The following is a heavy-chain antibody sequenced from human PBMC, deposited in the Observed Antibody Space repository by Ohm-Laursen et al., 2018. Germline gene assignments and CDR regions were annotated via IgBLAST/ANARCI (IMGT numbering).Heavy chain of an antibody. CDR1: GFTFSNAW. J-gene: IGHJ4*02. Sequence: GSLRLSCTASGFTFSNAWMSWVRQAPGKGLEWVGRIKRKADGETTDYAAPVKDRLTISRDDSKNTLYLQMNSLKTEDTAVYYCTTDHEPGIAAAGFPHHFDYWGQGTLVTVSS. CDR2: IKRKADGETT. CDR3: TTDHEPGIAAAGFPHHFDY. D-gene: IGHD6-13*01. V-gene: IGHV3-15*01.